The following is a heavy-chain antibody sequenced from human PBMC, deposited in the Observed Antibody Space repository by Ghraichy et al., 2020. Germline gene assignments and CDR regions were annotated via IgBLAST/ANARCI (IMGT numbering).Heavy chain of an antibody. CDR1: GGSFSGYY. CDR2: INHSGST. CDR3: ARGRGSNGYRVVI. D-gene: IGHD5-18*01. V-gene: IGHV4-34*01. Sequence: SETLSLTCAVYGGSFSGYYWSWIRQPPGKGLEWIGEINHSGSTNYNPSLKSRVTISVDTSKNQFSLKLSSVTAADTAVDYCARGRGSNGYRVVIWGQGTMVTVSS. J-gene: IGHJ3*02.